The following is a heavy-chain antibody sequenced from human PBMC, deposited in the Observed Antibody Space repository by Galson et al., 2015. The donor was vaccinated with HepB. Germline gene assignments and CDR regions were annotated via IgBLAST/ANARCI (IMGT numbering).Heavy chain of an antibody. CDR3: ARDASEWSRDY. D-gene: IGHD3-3*01. Sequence: SLRLSCAASGFPFNNAWMTWVRQAPGMGLEWVAVIGYRETYKHYADSVKGRFAISRDNAKNSVYLQMNSLSVEDTAVYYCARDASEWSRDYWGQGTLVAVSS. CDR2: IGYRETYK. V-gene: IGHV3-21*01. CDR1: GFPFNNAW. J-gene: IGHJ4*02.